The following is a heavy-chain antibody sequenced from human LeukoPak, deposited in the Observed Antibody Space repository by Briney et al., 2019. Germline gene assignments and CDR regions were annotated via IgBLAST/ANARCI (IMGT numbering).Heavy chain of an antibody. D-gene: IGHD2-21*01. Sequence: PSETLSLTCAVYGGSFSGYYWSWIRQPPGKGLEWIGEINHSGSTNYNPSLKSRVTISVDTSNNKFSLKLSSVTAADKAVYYCARSPFTIPGWLDPWGQGTLVTVSS. J-gene: IGHJ5*02. CDR2: INHSGST. V-gene: IGHV4-34*01. CDR3: ARSPFTIPGWLDP. CDR1: GGSFSGYY.